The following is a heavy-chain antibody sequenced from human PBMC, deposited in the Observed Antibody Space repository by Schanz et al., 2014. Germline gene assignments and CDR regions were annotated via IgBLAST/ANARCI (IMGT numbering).Heavy chain of an antibody. CDR2: ISGYNGHT. J-gene: IGHJ6*03. V-gene: IGHV1-18*01. CDR1: GYSFTDYA. CDR3: ARAPVTVGPYHYYMDV. Sequence: QVQLVQSGVEVKRPGASVRVSCKASGYSFTDYAIHWVRQAPGQGLEWMGWISGYNGHTNYAEKVHGRVTMTTDTSTSTAYMELSSLRSEDTAVYYCARAPVTVGPYHYYMDVWGKGTTVTVSS. D-gene: IGHD4-17*01.